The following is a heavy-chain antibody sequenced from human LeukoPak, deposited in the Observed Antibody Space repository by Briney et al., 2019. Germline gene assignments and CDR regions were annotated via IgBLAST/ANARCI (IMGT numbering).Heavy chain of an antibody. CDR2: RYGHDGGT. V-gene: IGHV1-2*02. J-gene: IGHJ4*02. CDR3: VRDFDWGPDY. Sequence: ASVKVSCKASGYTFTGHYLHWVRPAPGQGLEGRGWRYGHDGGTNFAQKFQDRVTMTRDTSITTAYMELTSLTPDDTAVYYCVRDFDWGPDYWGQGTLVTVSS. CDR1: GYTFTGHY. D-gene: IGHD3-9*01.